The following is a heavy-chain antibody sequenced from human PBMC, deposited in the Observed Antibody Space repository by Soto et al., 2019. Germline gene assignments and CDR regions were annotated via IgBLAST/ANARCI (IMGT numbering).Heavy chain of an antibody. CDR2: IYTTGST. V-gene: IGHV4-31*03. CDR1: GGSIDSGRYY. Sequence: SETLSLTCTVSGGSIDSGRYYWTSVRQRPGKGLEWIGYIYTTGSTYYNPSLRSRVAMSVDTSKKQFSLNLSSVTAADTAVYYCELQERLGLQYYWGQGTLVTVSS. D-gene: IGHD4-4*01. CDR3: ELQERLGLQYY. J-gene: IGHJ4*02.